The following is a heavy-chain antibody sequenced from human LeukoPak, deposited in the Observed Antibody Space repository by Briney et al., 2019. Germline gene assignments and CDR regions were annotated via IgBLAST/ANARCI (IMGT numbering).Heavy chain of an antibody. CDR3: ARARSWPEHAFDI. CDR1: GFTFSSYY. V-gene: IGHV3-53*01. D-gene: IGHD5-24*01. CDR2: IYGGGST. J-gene: IGHJ3*02. Sequence: PGGSLRLSCAASGFTFSSYYMSWVRQAPGKGLEWVSIIYGGGSTSYADSVKGRFTISRDTSKNTLYLQMNSLRAEDTAVYYCARARSWPEHAFDIWGQGTMVTVSS.